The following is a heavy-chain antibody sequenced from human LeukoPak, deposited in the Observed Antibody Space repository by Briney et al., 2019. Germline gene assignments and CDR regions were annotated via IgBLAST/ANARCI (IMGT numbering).Heavy chain of an antibody. J-gene: IGHJ4*02. V-gene: IGHV4-59*11. CDR2: IYYSGST. D-gene: IGHD3-22*01. CDR3: ARGGSGRDYYDSSGYLTAYYFDY. CDR1: GGSISSHY. Sequence: PSETLSLTCTVSGGSISSHYWSWIRQPPGKGLEWIGYIYYSGSTNYNPSLKSRVTISVDTSKNQFSLKLSSVTAADTAVYYCARGGSGRDYYDSSGYLTAYYFDYWGQGTLVTVSS.